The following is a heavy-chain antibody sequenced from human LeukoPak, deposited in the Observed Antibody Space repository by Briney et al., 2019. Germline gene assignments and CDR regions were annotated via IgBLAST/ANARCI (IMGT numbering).Heavy chain of an antibody. J-gene: IGHJ4*02. CDR1: GGSISSYY. CDR2: IYYSGST. D-gene: IGHD6-13*01. CDR3: ARRAQAGRIFDY. Sequence: ETLSLTCTVSGGSISSYYWSWLRQPPGKGLEWIGYIYYSGSTNYNPSLKSRVTISVGTSKNQFSLKLSSVTAADTAVYYCARRAQAGRIFDYWGQGTLVTVSS. V-gene: IGHV4-59*08.